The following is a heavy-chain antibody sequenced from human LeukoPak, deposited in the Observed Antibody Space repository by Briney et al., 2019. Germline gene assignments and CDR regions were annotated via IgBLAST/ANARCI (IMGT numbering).Heavy chain of an antibody. J-gene: IGHJ4*02. D-gene: IGHD2-21*01. CDR3: AKGDDYGDY. CDR2: ISGSGGST. V-gene: IGHV3-23*01. Sequence: GGSLRLSCAASGFTVSSNYMSWVRQAPGKGLEWVSAISGSGGSTYYADSVKGRFTISRDNSKNTLYLQMNSLRAEDTAVYYCAKGDDYGDYWGQGTLVTVSS. CDR1: GFTVSSNY.